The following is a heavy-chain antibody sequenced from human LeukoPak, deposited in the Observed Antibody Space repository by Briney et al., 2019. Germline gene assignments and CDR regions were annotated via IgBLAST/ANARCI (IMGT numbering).Heavy chain of an antibody. Sequence: GGSLRLSCAASGFTFSSYAMSWVRQPPGKGLEWVSTISGSDGRTYYADSVKGRFTISRDNSKNTLYLQMNSLRAEDTAVYYCAKGYYYDSSGPLDYWGQGTLVTVSS. J-gene: IGHJ4*02. CDR1: GFTFSSYA. CDR2: ISGSDGRT. V-gene: IGHV3-23*01. D-gene: IGHD3-22*01. CDR3: AKGYYYDSSGPLDY.